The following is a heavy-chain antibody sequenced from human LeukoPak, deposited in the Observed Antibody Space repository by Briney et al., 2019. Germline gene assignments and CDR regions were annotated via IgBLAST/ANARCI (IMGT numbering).Heavy chain of an antibody. J-gene: IGHJ6*03. V-gene: IGHV3-7*01. CDR1: GFTFESYG. D-gene: IGHD6-13*01. CDR3: ARAWAGYSSSWYSDYYYYYMDV. CDR2: IKQDGSEK. Sequence: GGALRLSCAASGFTFESYGMNWVRQAPGKGLEWVANIKQDGSEKYYVDSVKGRFTISRDNAKNSLYLQMNSLRAEDTAVYYCARAWAGYSSSWYSDYYYYYMDVWGKGTTVTVSS.